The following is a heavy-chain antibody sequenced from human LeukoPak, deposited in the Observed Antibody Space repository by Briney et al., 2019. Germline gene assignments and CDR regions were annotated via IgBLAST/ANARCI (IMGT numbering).Heavy chain of an antibody. V-gene: IGHV3-7*03. CDR3: ARDRHYDFWSGYYTPFNS. D-gene: IGHD3-3*01. Sequence: GGSLRLSCTASGFTFSNYWMSWVRQAPGKGLEWVANMKQDGSEQYYVDSMKGRFIISRDNAKNSLYLQINSLRAEDTAVYYCARDRHYDFWSGYYTPFNSWGQGTLVTVSS. CDR2: MKQDGSEQ. CDR1: GFTFSNYW. J-gene: IGHJ4*02.